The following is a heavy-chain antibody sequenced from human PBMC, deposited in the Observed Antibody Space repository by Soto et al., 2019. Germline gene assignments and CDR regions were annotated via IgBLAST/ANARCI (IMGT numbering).Heavy chain of an antibody. CDR1: GYSFTSYW. V-gene: IGHV5-51*01. CDR2: IYPGDSDT. Sequence: PGESLKISCKGSGYSFTSYWIGWVRQMPGKGLEWMGIIYPGDSDTRYSPSFQGQVTISADKSISTAYLQWSSLKASDTAMYYCARHNSIAAAEESGMSAFDIWGQGTMVTVSS. CDR3: ARHNSIAAAEESGMSAFDI. D-gene: IGHD6-13*01. J-gene: IGHJ3*02.